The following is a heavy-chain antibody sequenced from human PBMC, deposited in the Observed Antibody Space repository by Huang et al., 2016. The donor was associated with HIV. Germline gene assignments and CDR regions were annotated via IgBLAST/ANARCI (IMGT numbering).Heavy chain of an antibody. J-gene: IGHJ6*03. CDR3: ARGGRLVWCGELLYPYIDV. V-gene: IGHV3-30*02. CDR1: GFSFNHYG. Sequence: QVQLVESGGGVVKPGGHVRLSCAASGFSFNHYGINWVRQAPGKGREWVTFIKSDGSKKYYIDSGGGRLSISRDNSNNMMYLQMVNMKAEDTAVYYCARGGRLVWCGELLYPYIDVWGNGTTVTISS. D-gene: IGHD3-10*01. CDR2: IKSDGSKK.